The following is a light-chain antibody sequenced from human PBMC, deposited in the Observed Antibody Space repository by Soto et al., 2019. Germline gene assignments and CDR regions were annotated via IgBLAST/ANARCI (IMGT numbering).Light chain of an antibody. CDR1: QSVSGH. CDR3: QWRSNWPI. J-gene: IGKJ4*01. CDR2: DPS. Sequence: EIVLTQSPAILSLYPGERVTLSCRASQSVSGHVAWYQQRPGQRPRLLIYDPSIRGTGISARFSGSGSGTDYTLTISRLDPEDFAVYYCQWRSNWPIFGGGTKIEVK. V-gene: IGKV3-11*01.